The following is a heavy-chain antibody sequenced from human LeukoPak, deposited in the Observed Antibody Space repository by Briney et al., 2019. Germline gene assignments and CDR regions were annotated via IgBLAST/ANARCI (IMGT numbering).Heavy chain of an antibody. Sequence: PSETLSLTCTVSGGSISSGVYYWTWIRPHPGKGLEWIGYISKSGSTLYNPSLRSRVTTSVDTSKNQFSLKLSSVTAADTAVYYCARVESQPLGGYWGQGTLVTVSS. V-gene: IGHV4-31*03. J-gene: IGHJ4*02. CDR3: ARVESQPLGGY. CDR1: GGSISSGVYY. CDR2: ISKSGST. D-gene: IGHD2-2*01.